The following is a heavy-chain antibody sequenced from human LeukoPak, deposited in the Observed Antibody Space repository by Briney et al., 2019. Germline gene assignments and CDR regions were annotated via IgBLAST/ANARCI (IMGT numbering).Heavy chain of an antibody. Sequence: ASVKVSCKASGYTFTDYYIHWVRQAPGQGLEWMGWINPNSGVTNYAQKFQGRATMTRDTSISTAYMDLSRLRSDDTAVYYCARDHCSTTSCYAEGPDYYYGMDVWGQGTTVTVSS. J-gene: IGHJ6*02. CDR1: GYTFTDYY. V-gene: IGHV1-2*02. CDR2: INPNSGVT. CDR3: ARDHCSTTSCYAEGPDYYYGMDV. D-gene: IGHD2-2*01.